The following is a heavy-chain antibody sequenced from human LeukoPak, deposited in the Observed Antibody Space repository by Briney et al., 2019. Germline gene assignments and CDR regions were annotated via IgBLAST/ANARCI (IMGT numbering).Heavy chain of an antibody. Sequence: GGSLRLSCAASGFTFSSYDMHWVRQATGKGLEWVSAIGTAGDTYYPGSVKGRFTISRENAKNSLYLQMNSLRAGDTAVYYCARGVFDYGENWFDPWGQGTLVTVSS. V-gene: IGHV3-13*01. CDR3: ARGVFDYGENWFDP. J-gene: IGHJ5*02. CDR1: GFTFSSYD. CDR2: IGTAGDT. D-gene: IGHD4-17*01.